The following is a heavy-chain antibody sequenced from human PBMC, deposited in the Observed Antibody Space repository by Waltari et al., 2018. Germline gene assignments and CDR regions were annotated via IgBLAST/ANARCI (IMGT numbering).Heavy chain of an antibody. V-gene: IGHV4-34*01. CDR2: INHSGST. CDR1: GGSFSGYY. D-gene: IGHD3-3*01. Sequence: QVQLQQWGAGLLKPSETLSLTCAVYGGSFSGYYWSWIRQPPGKGLEWIGEINHSGSTNYNPSLKSRVTISVDTSKNQFSLKLSSVTAADTAVYYCARVRSEGDFWSGYRNWFDPWGQGTLVTVSS. J-gene: IGHJ5*02. CDR3: ARVRSEGDFWSGYRNWFDP.